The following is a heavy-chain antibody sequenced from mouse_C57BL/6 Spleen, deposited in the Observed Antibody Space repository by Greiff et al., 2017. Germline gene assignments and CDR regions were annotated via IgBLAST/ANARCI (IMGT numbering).Heavy chain of an antibody. D-gene: IGHD2-5*01. CDR3: ASTIVTVWFAY. Sequence: QVQLKESGAELMKPGASVKLSCKATGYTFTGYWIEWVKQRPGHGLEWIGEILPGSGSTNYNEKFKGKATFTADTSSNTAYMQLSSLTTEDSAIYFCASTIVTVWFAYWGQGTLVTVSA. CDR1: GYTFTGYW. V-gene: IGHV1-9*01. CDR2: ILPGSGST. J-gene: IGHJ3*01.